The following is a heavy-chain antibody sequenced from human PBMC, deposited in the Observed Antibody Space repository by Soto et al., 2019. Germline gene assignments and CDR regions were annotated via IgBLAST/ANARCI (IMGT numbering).Heavy chain of an antibody. D-gene: IGHD6-19*01. CDR2: IIPIFGTA. CDR1: GGTFSSYA. CDR3: ARERRVAVAVCVQCEVGWFDP. V-gene: IGHV1-69*12. Sequence: QVQLVQSGAEVKKPGSSVKVSCKASGGTFSSYAISWVRQAPGQGLEWMGGIIPIFGTANYAQKFQGRVTITADESTXXAXMXXSSLRSEDTAVYYCARERRVAVAVCVQCEVGWFDPWGQGTLVTVSS. J-gene: IGHJ5*02.